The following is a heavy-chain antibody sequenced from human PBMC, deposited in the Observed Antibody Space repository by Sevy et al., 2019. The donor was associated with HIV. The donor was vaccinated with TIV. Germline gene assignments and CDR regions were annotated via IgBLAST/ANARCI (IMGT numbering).Heavy chain of an antibody. D-gene: IGHD3-22*01. CDR3: ARGPNYYDSSGYYPTYYYYMDV. Sequence: SETLSLTCAVYGGSFSGYYWSWIRRPPGKGLEWIGEINHSGSTNYNPSLKSRVTISVDTSKNQFSLKLSSVTAADTAVYYCARGPNYYDSSGYYPTYYYYMDVWGKGTTVTVSS. CDR1: GGSFSGYY. J-gene: IGHJ6*03. CDR2: INHSGST. V-gene: IGHV4-34*01.